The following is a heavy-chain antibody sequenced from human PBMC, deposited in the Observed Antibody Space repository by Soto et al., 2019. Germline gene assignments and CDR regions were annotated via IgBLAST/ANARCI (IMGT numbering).Heavy chain of an antibody. CDR3: AREVGYGDFSAALLD. V-gene: IGHV1-69*01. Sequence: QVQLVQSGAEVKKPGSSVKVTCKASGAIFSSNAISWVRQAPGQGLEWMGGIITLFGTSNYAQNFQGRVTITADQSTSTAYMELNSLTSDDTAVYYCAREVGYGDFSAALLDWGQGTLVTVSS. CDR2: IITLFGTS. D-gene: IGHD2-21*02. CDR1: GAIFSSNA. J-gene: IGHJ4*02.